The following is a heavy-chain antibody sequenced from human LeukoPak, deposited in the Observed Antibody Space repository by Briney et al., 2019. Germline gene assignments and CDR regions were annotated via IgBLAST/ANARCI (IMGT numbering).Heavy chain of an antibody. CDR1: GFTFDDYA. V-gene: IGHV3-43D*03. J-gene: IGHJ4*02. CDR2: ISWDGGST. CDR3: AKDSSGYDGHFDY. Sequence: GGSLRLSCAASGFTFDDYAMHWVRQPPGKGLEWVSLISWDGGSTYYADSVKGRFTISRDNSKNSLYLQMNSLRAEDTALYYCAKDSSGYDGHFDYWGQGTLVTVSS. D-gene: IGHD5-12*01.